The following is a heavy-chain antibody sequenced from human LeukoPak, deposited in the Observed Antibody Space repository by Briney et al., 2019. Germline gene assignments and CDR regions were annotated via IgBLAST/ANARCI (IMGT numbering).Heavy chain of an antibody. J-gene: IGHJ5*02. CDR3: ARSGGYSYGYNWFDP. CDR2: IYHSGST. V-gene: IGHV4-30-2*01. D-gene: IGHD5-18*01. CDR1: GGSISSGGYY. Sequence: SQTLSLTCTVSGGSISSGGYYRSWIRQPPGKGLEWIGYIYHSGSTYYNPSLKSRVTISVDRSKNQFSLKLSSVTAADTAVYYCARSGGYSYGYNWFDPWGQGTLVTVSS.